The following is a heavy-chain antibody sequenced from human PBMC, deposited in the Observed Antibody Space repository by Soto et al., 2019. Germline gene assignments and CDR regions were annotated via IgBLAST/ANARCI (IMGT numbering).Heavy chain of an antibody. J-gene: IGHJ4*02. Sequence: EVQLLESGGGLVQPGGSLRLSCAASGFTFNAYAMTWVRQAPGKGLEWVSAIGGSGGNRYYADSVRGRFTISRDKSKDTVDLQMNSLRVEDTAVYYCARVASDYINSVDNGGQGILVTVSS. CDR2: IGGSGGNR. CDR1: GFTFNAYA. D-gene: IGHD4-4*01. CDR3: ARVASDYINSVDN. V-gene: IGHV3-23*01.